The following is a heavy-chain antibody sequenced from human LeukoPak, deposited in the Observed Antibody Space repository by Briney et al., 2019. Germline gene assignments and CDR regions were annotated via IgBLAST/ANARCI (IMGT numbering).Heavy chain of an antibody. J-gene: IGHJ4*02. Sequence: ASVKVSCKASGYTFTSYGISWVRQAPGQGLEWMGWISAYNGNTSYAQKLQGRVTMTTDTSTSTAYMELRSLRSDDTAVYYCARDFGDTVTTYSFDYWGQGTLVTVSS. CDR3: ARDFGDTVTTYSFDY. V-gene: IGHV1-18*01. D-gene: IGHD4-17*01. CDR2: ISAYNGNT. CDR1: GYTFTSYG.